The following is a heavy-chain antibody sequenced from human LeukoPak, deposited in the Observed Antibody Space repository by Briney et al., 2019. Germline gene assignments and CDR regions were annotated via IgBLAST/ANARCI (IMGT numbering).Heavy chain of an antibody. D-gene: IGHD6-19*01. V-gene: IGHV1-8*01. J-gene: IGHJ3*02. Sequence: GASVKVSCKASGYTFTSYDINWVRQATGQGLEWMGWMNPNSGNTGYAQKFRGRVTMTRNTSISTAYMELSSLRSEDTAVYYCKHIAVAGTDAFDIWGQGTMVTVSS. CDR3: KHIAVAGTDAFDI. CDR1: GYTFTSYD. CDR2: MNPNSGNT.